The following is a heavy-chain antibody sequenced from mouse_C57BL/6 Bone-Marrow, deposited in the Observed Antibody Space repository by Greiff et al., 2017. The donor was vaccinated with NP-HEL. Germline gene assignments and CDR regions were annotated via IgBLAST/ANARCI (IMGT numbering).Heavy chain of an antibody. Sequence: EVKLQESGGGLVQPGGSMKLSCVASGFTFSNYWMNWVRQSPEKGLEWVAQIRLKSDNYATHYAESVKGRFTISRDDSKSSVYLQMNNLRAEDTGIYYCTLGRGPFDYWGQGTTLTVSS. J-gene: IGHJ2*01. CDR1: GFTFSNYW. CDR2: IRLKSDNYAT. D-gene: IGHD4-1*01. CDR3: TLGRGPFDY. V-gene: IGHV6-3*01.